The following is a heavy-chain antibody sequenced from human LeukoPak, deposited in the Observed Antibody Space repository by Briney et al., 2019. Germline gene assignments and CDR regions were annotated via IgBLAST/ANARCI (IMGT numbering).Heavy chain of an antibody. V-gene: IGHV4-34*01. J-gene: IGHJ6*03. CDR3: ARGRYYGSGSYTTKGYYMDV. CDR2: INHSGST. CDR1: GGSFSGYY. D-gene: IGHD3-10*01. Sequence: SETLSLTCAVYGGSFSGYYWSWIRQPPGKGLEWIGEINHSGSTNYNPSLKSRVTISVDTSKNQFSLKLSSVTAADTAVYYCARGRYYGSGSYTTKGYYMDVWGKGTTVTVSS.